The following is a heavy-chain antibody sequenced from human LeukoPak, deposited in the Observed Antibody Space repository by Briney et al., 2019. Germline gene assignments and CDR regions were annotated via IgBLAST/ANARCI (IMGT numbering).Heavy chain of an antibody. CDR3: ARVRYYDFWSASGYYHYGMDV. D-gene: IGHD3-3*01. CDR2: ISAYNGNT. Sequence: ASVKVSCKASGYTFTSYDISWVRQAPGQGLEWMGWISAYNGNTNYAQKPQGRVTMTTDTSTSTAYMELRSLRSDDTAVYYCARVRYYDFWSASGYYHYGMDVWGQGTTVTVSS. J-gene: IGHJ6*02. CDR1: GYTFTSYD. V-gene: IGHV1-18*01.